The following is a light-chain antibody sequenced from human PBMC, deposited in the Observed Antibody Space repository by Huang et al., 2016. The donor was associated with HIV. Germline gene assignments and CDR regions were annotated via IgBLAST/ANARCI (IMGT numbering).Light chain of an antibody. V-gene: IGKV3-15*01. Sequence: IILTQSPATLSVSPGEGATLSCRARQSIGTNLAWYQQGPGQAPRLLVYGASTRATGVPVRFSGSGSGTQFNRTLSSLQSEDFATYYCQHYSNWPPLTFGGGTKVDI. CDR1: QSIGTN. CDR2: GAS. J-gene: IGKJ4*01. CDR3: QHYSNWPPLT.